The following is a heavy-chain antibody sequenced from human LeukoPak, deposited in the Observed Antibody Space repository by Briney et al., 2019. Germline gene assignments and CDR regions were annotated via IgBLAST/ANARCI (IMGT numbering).Heavy chain of an antibody. J-gene: IGHJ4*02. D-gene: IGHD3-16*02. Sequence: GGSLRLSCAASGFTFSSYSMNWVRQAPGKGLEWVSSISSSSSYIYYADSVKGRFTISRDNAKNSLYLQMNSLRAEDTAVYYCGSYYVWGSYRYDTNFDYWGQGTLVTVSS. CDR2: ISSSSSYI. CDR3: GSYYVWGSYRYDTNFDY. CDR1: GFTFSSYS. V-gene: IGHV3-21*01.